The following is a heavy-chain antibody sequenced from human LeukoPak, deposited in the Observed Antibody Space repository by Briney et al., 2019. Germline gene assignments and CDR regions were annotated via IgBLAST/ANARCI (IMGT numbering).Heavy chain of an antibody. Sequence: GGSLRLSCAASGFAFSSYAMSWVRQAPGKGLEWVSAISGSGGRTYYADSVKGRFTIYRDNSKNTLYLQMNSLRAEDTAVYYCAKVRYFDWLSPFNWFDPWGQGTLVTVSS. CDR3: AKVRYFDWLSPFNWFDP. CDR2: ISGSGGRT. D-gene: IGHD3-9*01. V-gene: IGHV3-23*01. CDR1: GFAFSSYA. J-gene: IGHJ5*02.